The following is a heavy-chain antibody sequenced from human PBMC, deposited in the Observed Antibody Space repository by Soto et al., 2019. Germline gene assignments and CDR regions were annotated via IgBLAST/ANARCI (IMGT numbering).Heavy chain of an antibody. D-gene: IGHD3-22*01. CDR3: ARDVPYYDSSGYI. J-gene: IGHJ4*02. CDR1: GFTFSSYA. CDR2: ISYDGSNK. Sequence: QVQLVESXXXXXXXXXXLRLSCAASGFTFSSYAMHWVRQAPGKGLEWVAVISYDGSNKYYADSVKGRFTISRDNSKNTLYLQMNSLRAEDTAVYYCARDVPYYDSSGYIWGQGTLVTVSS. V-gene: IGHV3-30-3*01.